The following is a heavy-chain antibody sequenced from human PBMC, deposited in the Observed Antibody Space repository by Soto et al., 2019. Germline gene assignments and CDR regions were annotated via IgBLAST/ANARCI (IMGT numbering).Heavy chain of an antibody. J-gene: IGHJ4*02. Sequence: PCEIMPLTSLVAGDSSISHGWSWIRPYAGKGLEWIGRTYVTGDTNYSPSLKSRVTMSLDTSKNQLSLKLSSVTAADTAVYYCAREYTETVDGPTPFYFDYLVQGTPVTVSS. CDR2: TYVTGDT. D-gene: IGHD6-19*01. CDR3: AREYTETVDGPTPFYFDY. CDR1: GDSSISHG. V-gene: IGHV4-4*07.